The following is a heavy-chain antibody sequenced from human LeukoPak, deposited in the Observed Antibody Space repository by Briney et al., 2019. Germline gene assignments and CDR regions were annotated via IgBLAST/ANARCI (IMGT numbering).Heavy chain of an antibody. V-gene: IGHV3-30*02. J-gene: IGHJ3*02. D-gene: IGHD4-17*01. CDR1: GFTFSSYG. Sequence: GGSLRLSCAASGFTFSSYGMHWVRQAPGKGLEWVAFIRYDGSNKYYADSVKGRFTISRDNSKNTLYLQMNSLRAEDTAVHYCANSQGYGDYVDAFDIWGQGTMVTVSS. CDR2: IRYDGSNK. CDR3: ANSQGYGDYVDAFDI.